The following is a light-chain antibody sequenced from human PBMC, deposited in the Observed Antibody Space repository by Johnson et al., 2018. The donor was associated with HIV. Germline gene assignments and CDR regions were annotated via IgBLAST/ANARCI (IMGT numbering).Light chain of an antibody. V-gene: IGLV1-51*02. Sequence: QSVLTQPPSVSAAPGQRVTISCSGSSSNIGNDSVSWYQQLPGTAPELLIYENNRRPSGIPDRFSGSKSGTSATLVITGLQPGDGADYYCGTWDSSLRPDVFGTQSKVTVL. CDR1: SSNIGNDS. CDR2: ENN. CDR3: GTWDSSLRPDV. J-gene: IGLJ1*01.